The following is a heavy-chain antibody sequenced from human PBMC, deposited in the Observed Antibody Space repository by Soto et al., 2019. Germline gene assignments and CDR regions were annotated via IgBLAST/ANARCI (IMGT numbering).Heavy chain of an antibody. D-gene: IGHD2-15*01. CDR3: ARSAARRVDY. Sequence: PSQTLSLTCVISGDSVSSDSAAWNWIRQSPSRGLEWLGRTYYRSKWYNNYAVSVKSRIAINPDTSKNQFSLQLNSVTPEDTAVYYCARSAARRVDYWGQGTLVTVSS. V-gene: IGHV6-1*01. CDR1: GDSVSSDSAA. J-gene: IGHJ4*02. CDR2: TYYRSKWYN.